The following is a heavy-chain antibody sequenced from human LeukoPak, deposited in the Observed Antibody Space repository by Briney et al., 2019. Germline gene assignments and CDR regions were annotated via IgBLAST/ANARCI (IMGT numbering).Heavy chain of an antibody. V-gene: IGHV1-8*01. CDR2: MNPNSGNT. CDR1: GYTFTSYD. Sequence: ASVKVSCKASGYTFTSYDINWVRQATGQWLEWMGWMNPNSGNTGYAQKFQGRVTMTRNTSISTAYMELSSLRSEDTAVYYCARPFTLPDHYYYGMDVWGQGTTVTVSS. D-gene: IGHD3-16*01. CDR3: ARPFTLPDHYYYGMDV. J-gene: IGHJ6*02.